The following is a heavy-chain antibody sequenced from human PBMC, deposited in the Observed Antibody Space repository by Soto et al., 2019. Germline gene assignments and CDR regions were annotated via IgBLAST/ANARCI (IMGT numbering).Heavy chain of an antibody. CDR1: GYTFTSYA. D-gene: IGHD5-18*01. Sequence: QVQLVQSGAEVKKPGASVKVSCKASGYTFTSYAMHWVRQAPGQRLEWMGWINAGNGNTKYSQKFQGRVTTTRDTPARTPDKETDPLRSEETAVYYLARDPRYTDGYNWGHGTLVAVSS. J-gene: IGHJ4*01. CDR2: INAGNGNT. V-gene: IGHV1-3*01. CDR3: ARDPRYTDGYN.